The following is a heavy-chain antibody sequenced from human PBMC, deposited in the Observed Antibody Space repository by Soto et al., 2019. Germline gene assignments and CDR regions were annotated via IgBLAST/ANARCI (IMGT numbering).Heavy chain of an antibody. V-gene: IGHV5-10-1*01. D-gene: IGHD3-22*01. CDR2: IDPSDSYT. CDR3: ARHEWDYYDSAGAFDI. CDR1: GYSFTSYW. Sequence: PGESLKISCKGSGYSFTSYWISWVRQMPGKGLEWMGRIDPSDSYTNYSPSFQGHVTISADKSISTAYLQWSSLKASDTAMYYCARHEWDYYDSAGAFDIWGKGQWSPSPQ. J-gene: IGHJ3*02.